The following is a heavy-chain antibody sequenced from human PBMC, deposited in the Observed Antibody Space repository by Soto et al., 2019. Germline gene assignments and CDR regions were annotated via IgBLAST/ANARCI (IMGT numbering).Heavy chain of an antibody. D-gene: IGHD2-15*01. CDR2: ISAYNGNT. J-gene: IGHJ3*02. V-gene: IGHV1-18*01. CDR3: ARDRYCSGGSCFTDAFDI. Sequence: ASVKVSCKASGYTFTSYGISWVRQAPGQGLEWMGWISAYNGNTNYAQKLQGRVTMTTDTSTSTAYMELRSLRSDDTAVFYCARDRYCSGGSCFTDAFDIWGQGTMVTVPS. CDR1: GYTFTSYG.